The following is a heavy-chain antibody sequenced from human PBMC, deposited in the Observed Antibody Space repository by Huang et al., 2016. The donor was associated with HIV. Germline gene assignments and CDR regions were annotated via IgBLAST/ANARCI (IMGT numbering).Heavy chain of an antibody. CDR3: ARTSNWKAEYFRF. V-gene: IGHV1-69*13. CDR2: IIPVCGAA. D-gene: IGHD1-20*01. Sequence: QVQLVQSGTEVKTPGSSVKVSCKASGGTLSRYGISWVRQAPGQGLEWTGGIIPVCGAANYAQKFQGRLTITADESTNTAYMELSSLRFDDTAVYYCARTSNWKAEYFRFWGQGTLVTVAS. J-gene: IGHJ1*01. CDR1: GGTLSRYG.